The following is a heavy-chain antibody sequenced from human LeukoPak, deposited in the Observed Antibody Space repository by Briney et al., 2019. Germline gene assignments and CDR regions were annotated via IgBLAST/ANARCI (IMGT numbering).Heavy chain of an antibody. CDR2: IKQDGSEK. V-gene: IGHV3-7*01. D-gene: IGHD2-2*02. CDR3: ARDILVVPAAIYPGYYYYYMDG. J-gene: IGHJ6*03. Sequence: PGGSLRLSCAASGFTFSSYWMSWVRQAPGKGLEWVANIKQDGSEKYYVDSVKGRFTISRDNAKNSLYLQMNSLRAEDTAVYYCARDILVVPAAIYPGYYYYYMDGWGKGATVTVSS. CDR1: GFTFSSYW.